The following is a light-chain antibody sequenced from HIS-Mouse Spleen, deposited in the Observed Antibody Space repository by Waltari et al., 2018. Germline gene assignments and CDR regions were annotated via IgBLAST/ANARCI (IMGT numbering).Light chain of an antibody. CDR3: CSYAGSREV. Sequence: QSALTQPASVSGSPGQSITISCTVTSSDAGSYNFASLYQQHPGKAPKLMIYDGSKRPSGVSNRFSGSKSGNTASLTISGLQAEDEADYYCCSYAGSREVFGTGTKVTVL. CDR1: SSDAGSYNF. CDR2: DGS. V-gene: IGLV2-23*01. J-gene: IGLJ1*01.